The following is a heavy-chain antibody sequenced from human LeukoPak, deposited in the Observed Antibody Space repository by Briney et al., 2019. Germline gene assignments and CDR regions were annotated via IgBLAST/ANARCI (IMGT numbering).Heavy chain of an antibody. V-gene: IGHV3-21*01. D-gene: IGHD3-3*01. CDR2: ISSSSSYI. Sequence: GGSLRLSREASGFTFSSYSMNWVRQAPGKGLEWVSSISSSSSYIYYADSVKGRFTISRDNAKNSLYLQMNSLRAEDTAVYYCAVRYYDFWSGTDIFDYWGQGTLVTVSS. J-gene: IGHJ4*02. CDR1: GFTFSSYS. CDR3: AVRYYDFWSGTDIFDY.